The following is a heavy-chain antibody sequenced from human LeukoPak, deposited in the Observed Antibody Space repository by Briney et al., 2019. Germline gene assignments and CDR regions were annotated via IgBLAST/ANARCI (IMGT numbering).Heavy chain of an antibody. D-gene: IGHD1-26*01. V-gene: IGHV1-69*01. CDR3: ATLGFLGATRFLDN. J-gene: IGHJ4*02. CDR2: VVPVFGTT. CDR1: GGIFNDYG. Sequence: SVKVSCKASGGIFNDYGINWVRQAPGLGLEWMGGVVPVFGTTNYAQRFQGRVSITADESTNTVYMEVSSLRSEDTAVYYCATLGFLGATRFLDNWGQGTLVTVSS.